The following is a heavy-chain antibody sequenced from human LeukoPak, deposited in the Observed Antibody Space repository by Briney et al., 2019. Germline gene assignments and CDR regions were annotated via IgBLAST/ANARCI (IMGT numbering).Heavy chain of an antibody. J-gene: IGHJ6*03. Sequence: PGGSLRLTCAASGFTFSGFWMSWVRQAPGKGLEWVANIKQDATEKYYIDSVKGRFTITRDNVQNSLYLQMDSVRVEDTAVYYCARVGWTYGSGSYPRARSRYYYYYMDVWGKGTTVTISS. D-gene: IGHD3-10*01. CDR2: IKQDATEK. CDR1: GFTFSGFW. V-gene: IGHV3-7*01. CDR3: ARVGWTYGSGSYPRARSRYYYYYMDV.